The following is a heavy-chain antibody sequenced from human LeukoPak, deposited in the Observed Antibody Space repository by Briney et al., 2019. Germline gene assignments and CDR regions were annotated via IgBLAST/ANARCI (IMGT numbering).Heavy chain of an antibody. CDR1: GYTFTSYG. D-gene: IGHD7-27*01. V-gene: IGHV1-69*04. CDR2: IIPILGIA. Sequence: ASVKVSCKASGYTFTSYGISWVRQAPGQGLEWMGRIIPILGIANYAQKFQGRVTITADKSTSTAYMELSSLRSEDTAVYYCASTPRDSTGARVDYWGQGTLVTVSS. J-gene: IGHJ4*02. CDR3: ASTPRDSTGARVDY.